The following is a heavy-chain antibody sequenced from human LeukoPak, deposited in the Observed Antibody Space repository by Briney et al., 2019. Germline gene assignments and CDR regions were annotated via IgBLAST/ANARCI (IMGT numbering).Heavy chain of an antibody. CDR2: INPNSGGT. CDR1: GYTFTGYY. J-gene: IGHJ4*02. V-gene: IGHV1-2*02. CDR3: ARGSSADMALFDS. D-gene: IGHD2-15*01. Sequence: ASVKVSCKASGYTFTGYYMHWVRQAPGQGLEWMRWINPNSGGTKYAQRFQGRVTMTRDTSLSTAYMELSSLRSDDTAVYYCARGSSADMALFDSWGQGTLVTVSS.